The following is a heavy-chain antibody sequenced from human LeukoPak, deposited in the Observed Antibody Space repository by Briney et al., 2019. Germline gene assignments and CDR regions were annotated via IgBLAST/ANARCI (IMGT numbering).Heavy chain of an antibody. D-gene: IGHD1-26*01. J-gene: IGHJ4*02. CDR2: ISYDGSNK. V-gene: IGHV3-30*03. Sequence: PGGSLRLSCAASGFTFSSYGMHWVRQAPGKGLEWVAVISYDGSNKYYADSVKGRFTISRDNSKNTLYLQMNSLRAEDTAVCYCVGATKFDYFDYWGQGTLVTVSS. CDR3: VGATKFDYFDY. CDR1: GFTFSSYG.